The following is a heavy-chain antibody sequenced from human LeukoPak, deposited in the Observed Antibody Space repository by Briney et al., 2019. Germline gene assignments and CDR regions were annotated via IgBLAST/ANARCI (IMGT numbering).Heavy chain of an antibody. CDR1: GGTFSSYA. Sequence: SVKVSCKASGGTFSSYAISWVRQAPGQGLEWMGRIIPILGIANYAQKFQGRVTITADKSTSTAYMELSSLRSEDTAVYYCASLKVTSDAFDIWGQGTMVTVSS. D-gene: IGHD4-11*01. V-gene: IGHV1-69*04. CDR2: IIPILGIA. CDR3: ASLKVTSDAFDI. J-gene: IGHJ3*02.